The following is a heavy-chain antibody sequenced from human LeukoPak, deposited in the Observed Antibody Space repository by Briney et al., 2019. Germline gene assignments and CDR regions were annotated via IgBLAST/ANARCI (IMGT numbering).Heavy chain of an antibody. CDR1: GGSISGSSYY. Sequence: SETLSLTCTVSGGSISGSSYYWGWIRQPPGKGLEWIGFIYYSGNTNYNPSLKSRVTISVDTSKNQFSLKLSSVTAADTAMYYCAGSGYSSGYLFDYWGQGTLVTVSS. J-gene: IGHJ4*02. V-gene: IGHV4-61*05. CDR3: AGSGYSSGYLFDY. CDR2: IYYSGNT. D-gene: IGHD5-18*01.